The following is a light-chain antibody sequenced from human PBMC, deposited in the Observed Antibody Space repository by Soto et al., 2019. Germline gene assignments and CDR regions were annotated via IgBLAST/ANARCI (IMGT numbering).Light chain of an antibody. CDR1: QSVSSN. CDR2: GAS. Sequence: EIVITQSPATLSVSPGERATLSCRASQSVSSNLAWYEQKPGQAPRLLIYGASTRATGIPARFSGSGSGTELTLTISSLQSEDFAVYDGQQYNNWPTMTFGQGTKVDIK. J-gene: IGKJ1*01. CDR3: QQYNNWPTMT. V-gene: IGKV3-15*01.